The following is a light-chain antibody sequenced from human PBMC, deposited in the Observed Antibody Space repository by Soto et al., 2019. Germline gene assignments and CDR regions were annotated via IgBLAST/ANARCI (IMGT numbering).Light chain of an antibody. J-gene: IGKJ5*01. CDR3: QQYGSS. CDR1: QSVSSSY. Sequence: EIVLTQSPGTLSLSPGERATLSSRASQSVSSSYLAWYQQKPGQAPRLLIYGASSRATGIPDRFSGSGSGTDFTLTISRLDPEDFAVYYCQQYGSSFGHGTRLEIK. V-gene: IGKV3-20*01. CDR2: GAS.